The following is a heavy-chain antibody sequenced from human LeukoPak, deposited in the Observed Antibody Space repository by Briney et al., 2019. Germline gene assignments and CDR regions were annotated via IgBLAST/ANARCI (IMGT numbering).Heavy chain of an antibody. CDR2: ISSSSYI. V-gene: IGHV3-21*01. Sequence: GGSLRLSCAASGFTFSSYEMNWVRQAPGKGLEWVSSISSSSYIYYADSVKGRFTISRDNAKNSLYLQMNSLRAEDTAVYYCARDRPTYYYGSGSSPFDYWGQGTLVTVSS. CDR3: ARDRPTYYYGSGSSPFDY. J-gene: IGHJ4*02. CDR1: GFTFSSYE. D-gene: IGHD3-10*01.